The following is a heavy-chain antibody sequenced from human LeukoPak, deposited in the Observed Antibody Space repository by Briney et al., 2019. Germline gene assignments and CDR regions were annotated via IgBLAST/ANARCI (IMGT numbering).Heavy chain of an antibody. CDR3: AREGYYGSGSPPSLYFDY. CDR1: GFTFRNYV. V-gene: IGHV3-30-3*01. Sequence: GESLRLSCAASGFTFRNYVIHWVRQAPGKGLEWVAVTSSDLNVKLYADSVKGRFTISRDNSRSTLYLQMNSLRPEDTAIYYCAREGYYGSGSPPSLYFDYWGQGTLVTVSS. D-gene: IGHD3-10*01. J-gene: IGHJ4*02. CDR2: TSSDLNVK.